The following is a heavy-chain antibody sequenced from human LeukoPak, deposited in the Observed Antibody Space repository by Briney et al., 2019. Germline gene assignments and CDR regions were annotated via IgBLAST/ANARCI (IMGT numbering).Heavy chain of an antibody. J-gene: IGHJ4*02. D-gene: IGHD2-15*01. CDR3: ARKVCSGGSCYNDY. CDR2: IYTSGST. Sequence: SETLSLTCTVSGGSISSGNYYWSWIRQPAGKGLEWIGRIYTSGSTNYNPSLKRRVTISVDTSKNQFSLKLSSVTATDTAVYYCARKVCSGGSCYNDYWGQGTLVTVSS. V-gene: IGHV4-61*02. CDR1: GGSISSGNYY.